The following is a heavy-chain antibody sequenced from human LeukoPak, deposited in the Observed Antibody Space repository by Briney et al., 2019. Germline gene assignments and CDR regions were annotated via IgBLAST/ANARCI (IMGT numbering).Heavy chain of an antibody. V-gene: IGHV3-53*01. CDR1: EVSDTGNY. CDR3: AIERDSLIRGVLGAMDV. Sequence: SGGSLRLSCAPSEVSDTGNYMSWVRQAPGQGLEWVSLIYDIGTTHYADSVKGRFTISRDNSKNTVYLQMNYLRVEDTAVYYCAIERDSLIRGVLGAMDVWGKGTTVTVSS. D-gene: IGHD3-10*01. J-gene: IGHJ6*03. CDR2: IYDIGTT.